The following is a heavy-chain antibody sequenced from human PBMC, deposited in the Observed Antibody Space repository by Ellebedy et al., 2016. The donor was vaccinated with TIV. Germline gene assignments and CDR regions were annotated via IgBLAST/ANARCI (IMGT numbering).Heavy chain of an antibody. D-gene: IGHD2-8*01. CDR3: AKDFADIMVYASGDSGFDY. J-gene: IGHJ4*02. Sequence: GGSLRLXCAASGFTFSSYDMHWVRQATGKGLEWVSAIGTAGDPYYPGSVKGRFTISRDNSKNSLYLQMNSLRTEDTALYYCAKDFADIMVYASGDSGFDYWGQGTLVTVSS. CDR1: GFTFSSYD. CDR2: IGTAGDP. V-gene: IGHV3-13*05.